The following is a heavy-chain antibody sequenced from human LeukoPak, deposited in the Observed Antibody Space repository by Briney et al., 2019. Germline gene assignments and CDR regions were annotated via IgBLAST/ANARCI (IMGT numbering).Heavy chain of an antibody. CDR3: AKGDCSSTSCYNWFDP. Sequence: GGSLRISCAASGFTFSSYGMHWVRQAPGKGLEWVAFIRYDGSNKYYADSVKGRFTISRDNSKNTLYLQMNSLRAEDTAVYYCAKGDCSSTSCYNWFDPWGQGTLVTVSS. CDR2: IRYDGSNK. V-gene: IGHV3-30*02. CDR1: GFTFSSYG. J-gene: IGHJ5*02. D-gene: IGHD2-2*01.